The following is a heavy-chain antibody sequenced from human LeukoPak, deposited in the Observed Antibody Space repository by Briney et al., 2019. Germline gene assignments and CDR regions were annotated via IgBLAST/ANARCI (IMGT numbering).Heavy chain of an antibody. CDR1: GFIFSDYS. D-gene: IGHD1-20*01. J-gene: IGHJ4*02. V-gene: IGHV3-21*05. Sequence: SGGSLRPSCAASGFIFSDYSMNWVRQAPGRGLEWISYIGLASGFTSYADSVKGRFTTSSDTARNSLFLQMNSLRAEDTAVYYCVRDHNWAFDSWGQGTLVIVSS. CDR2: IGLASGFT. CDR3: VRDHNWAFDS.